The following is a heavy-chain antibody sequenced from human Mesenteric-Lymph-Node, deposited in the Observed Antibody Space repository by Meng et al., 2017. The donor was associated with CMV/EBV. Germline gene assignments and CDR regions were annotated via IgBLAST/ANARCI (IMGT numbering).Heavy chain of an antibody. CDR1: GFTLSYYG. CDR3: AKGHTYCSGDSCHLDH. Sequence: GESLKISCAASGFTLSYYGMNWVRQTPGKGLEWVAFIRHDGSNKYYADSVKGRFTISRDNSKNTLFLQMNSLRTEDTAVYYCAKGHTYCSGDSCHLDHWGQGTLVTVSS. D-gene: IGHD2-15*01. J-gene: IGHJ5*02. CDR2: IRHDGSNK. V-gene: IGHV3-30*02.